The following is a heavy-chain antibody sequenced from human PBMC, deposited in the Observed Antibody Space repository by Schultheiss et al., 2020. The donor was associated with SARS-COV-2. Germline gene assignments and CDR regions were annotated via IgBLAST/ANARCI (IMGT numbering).Heavy chain of an antibody. J-gene: IGHJ4*02. D-gene: IGHD2-21*01. V-gene: IGHV1-18*01. CDR2: INPNSGVT. CDR1: GNTFTVYY. Sequence: ASVKVSCKASGNTFTVYYIYWVRQAPGQGLEWMGWINPNSGVTNYAQKLQGRVTMTTDTSTSTAYMELRSLRSDDTAVYYCAREYCGGDCYIDYWGQGTLVTVSS. CDR3: AREYCGGDCYIDY.